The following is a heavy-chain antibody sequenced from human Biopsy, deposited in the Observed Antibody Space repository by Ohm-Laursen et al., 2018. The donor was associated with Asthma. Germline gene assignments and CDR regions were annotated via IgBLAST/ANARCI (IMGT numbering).Heavy chain of an antibody. CDR2: TNERGVT. V-gene: IGHV4-39*07. Sequence: PGTLSLTWSLSSGSGGYMRSGNYFWTWIRQSPGKGLEWIGETNERGVTNNNPSLKSRVIISIDTYWNRVSLKLTSVTAADTAVYYCARGPELDVWGQGTTVTVSS. CDR1: SGSGGYMRSGNYF. CDR3: ARGPELDV. J-gene: IGHJ6*02.